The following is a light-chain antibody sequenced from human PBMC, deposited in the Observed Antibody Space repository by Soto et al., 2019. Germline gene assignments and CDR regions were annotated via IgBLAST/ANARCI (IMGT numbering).Light chain of an antibody. CDR3: QQYGSSPPLT. CDR2: GAS. Sequence: IVLTQSPGTLSLSPGERATLSCRASQSISSSYLAWYQQKPGQAPRLLIYGASSRATGIPDRFSGSASGTYFTINISRLEPEDFAMYYCQQYGSSPPLTLGGGTKVEIK. V-gene: IGKV3-20*01. J-gene: IGKJ4*01. CDR1: QSISSSY.